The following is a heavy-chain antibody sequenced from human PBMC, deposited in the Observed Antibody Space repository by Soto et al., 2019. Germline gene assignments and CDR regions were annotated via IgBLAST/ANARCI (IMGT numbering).Heavy chain of an antibody. CDR3: AKGLAWLVLYGFDY. CDR2: ISGSGGST. D-gene: IGHD6-19*01. Sequence: EVQLLESGGGLVQPGGSLRLSCAASGFTFSSYAMSWVRQAPGKGLEWVSVISGSGGSTYYADSVKGRFTISRDNSKNTLYLQMNGLRAEDTAVYYCAKGLAWLVLYGFDYWGQGTLVTVTS. V-gene: IGHV3-23*01. J-gene: IGHJ4*02. CDR1: GFTFSSYA.